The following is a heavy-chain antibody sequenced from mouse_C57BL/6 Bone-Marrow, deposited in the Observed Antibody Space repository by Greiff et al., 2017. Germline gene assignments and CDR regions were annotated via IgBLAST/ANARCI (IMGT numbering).Heavy chain of an antibody. D-gene: IGHD2-12*01. CDR1: GYTFTSYW. CDR2: IDPSDSYT. CDR3: ARGVYYSGDFDY. Sequence: QVQLQQSGAELVMPGASVKLSCKASGYTFTSYWMHWVKQRPGQGLEWIGEIDPSDSYTKYNQKVKGKSTLTVDKSYSTAYMQLSSLTSEDSAVYYCARGVYYSGDFDYCGQGTTLTVSS. V-gene: IGHV1-69*01. J-gene: IGHJ2*01.